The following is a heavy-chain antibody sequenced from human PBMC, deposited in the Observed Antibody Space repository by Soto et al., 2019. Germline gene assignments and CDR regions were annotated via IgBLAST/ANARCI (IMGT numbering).Heavy chain of an antibody. Sequence: ASLKVSCKPSGYDFSAYCSNWVRQASGQGIEWMGWMNPINGATGSTRRFQGRVPMTRNTATATVYLELTFLRSEDTGASYCGRGPSPLGPAEGTSNYYAMDVHGEGTTVTVS. CDR3: GRGPSPLGPAEGTSNYYAMDV. D-gene: IGHD2-2*01. CDR2: MNPINGAT. J-gene: IGHJ6*02. CDR1: GYDFSAYC. V-gene: IGHV1-8*02.